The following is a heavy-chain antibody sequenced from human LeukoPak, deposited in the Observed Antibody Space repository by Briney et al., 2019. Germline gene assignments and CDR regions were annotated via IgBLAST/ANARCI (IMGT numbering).Heavy chain of an antibody. CDR1: GFTFSDYY. D-gene: IGHD3-22*01. J-gene: IGHJ4*02. CDR3: ARGATYYYDSSGLVGY. V-gene: IGHV3-11*01. CDR2: ISSSGSTI. Sequence: GGSLRLSCAASGFTFSDYYMSWIRQAPGKGLEGVSYISSSGSTIYYADSVKGRFTISRDNAKNSLYLQMNSLRAEDTAVYYCARGATYYYDSSGLVGYWGQGTLVTVSS.